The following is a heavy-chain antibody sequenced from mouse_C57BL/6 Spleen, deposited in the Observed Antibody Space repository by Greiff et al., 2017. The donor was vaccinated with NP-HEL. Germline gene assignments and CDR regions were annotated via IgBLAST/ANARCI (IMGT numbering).Heavy chain of an antibody. J-gene: IGHJ3*01. CDR1: GYAFSSSW. CDR2: IYPGDGDT. V-gene: IGHV1-82*01. Sequence: VQLQQSGPELVKPGASVKISCKASGYAFSSSWMNWVKQRPGKGLEWIGRIYPGDGDTNYNGKFKGKATLTAAKSSSTAYMQLSSLTSEDSAVDFCAREGGYYDGSSYGGFAYWGQGTLVTVSA. D-gene: IGHD1-1*01. CDR3: AREGGYYDGSSYGGFAY.